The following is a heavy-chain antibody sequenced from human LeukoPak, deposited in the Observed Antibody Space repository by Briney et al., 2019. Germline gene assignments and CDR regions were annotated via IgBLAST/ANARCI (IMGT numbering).Heavy chain of an antibody. V-gene: IGHV3-64*01. Sequence: GGSLRLSCAASGFTFTSYAKRWVRQAPGKGLEYVSAISSNGGSTYYANSVKGRFTISRDNSKSTLYLQMGSLRAEDMAVYYCARRSSGWYSDYWGQGTLVTVSS. J-gene: IGHJ4*02. CDR1: GFTFTSYA. D-gene: IGHD6-19*01. CDR3: ARRSSGWYSDY. CDR2: ISSNGGST.